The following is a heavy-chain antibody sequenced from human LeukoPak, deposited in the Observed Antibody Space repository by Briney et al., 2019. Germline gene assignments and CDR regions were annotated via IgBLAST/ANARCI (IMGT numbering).Heavy chain of an antibody. Sequence: SETLPLTCAVYGGSFSGYYWSWIRQPPGKGLEWIGEINHSGSTNYNPSLKSRVTISVDTSKNQFSLKLSSVTAADTAVYYCAREYYYDSSGYYLWGQGTLVTVSS. D-gene: IGHD3-22*01. CDR1: GGSFSGYY. J-gene: IGHJ4*02. CDR2: INHSGST. V-gene: IGHV4-34*01. CDR3: AREYYYDSSGYYL.